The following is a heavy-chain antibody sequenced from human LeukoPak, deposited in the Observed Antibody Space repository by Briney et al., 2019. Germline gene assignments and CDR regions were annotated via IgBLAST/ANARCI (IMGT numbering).Heavy chain of an antibody. CDR3: APEGGYSYDY. CDR1: GFTVSSNY. D-gene: IGHD5-18*01. CDR2: ISSDGNTT. J-gene: IGHJ4*02. Sequence: GGSLRLSCAASGFTVSSNYMSWVRQAPGKGLVWVARISSDGNTTSYADFVEGRFAISRDNAKNTLYLQMNSLRAEDTAVYYCAPEGGYSYDYWGQGTLVTVSS. V-gene: IGHV3-74*01.